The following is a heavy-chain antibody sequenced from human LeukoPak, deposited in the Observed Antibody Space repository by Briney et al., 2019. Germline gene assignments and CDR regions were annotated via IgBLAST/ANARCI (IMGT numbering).Heavy chain of an antibody. CDR2: IYPGDSDT. Sequence: GESLKISCKGPGYSFTSYWIGWVRQLPGKGLEWLGVIYPGDSDTRYSPSFQGQVTISADKSISTAYLQWSSVKASDTAMYYCARWGDYADTGWFDPCGQGTLVTVSS. V-gene: IGHV5-51*01. J-gene: IGHJ5*02. CDR3: ARWGDYADTGWFDP. D-gene: IGHD4-17*01. CDR1: GYSFTSYW.